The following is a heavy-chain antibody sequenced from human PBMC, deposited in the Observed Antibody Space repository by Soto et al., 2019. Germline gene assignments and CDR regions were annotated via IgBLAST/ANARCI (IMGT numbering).Heavy chain of an antibody. Sequence: HPGGSLRLSCAASGFTFSSYGMHWVRQAPGKGLEWVAVISYDGSNKYYADSVKGRFTISRDNSKNTLYLQMNSLRPEDTAVYYCAKDQSVATIKGNGMDVWGQGTTVTVSS. V-gene: IGHV3-30*18. J-gene: IGHJ6*02. CDR3: AKDQSVATIKGNGMDV. CDR2: ISYDGSNK. CDR1: GFTFSSYG. D-gene: IGHD5-12*01.